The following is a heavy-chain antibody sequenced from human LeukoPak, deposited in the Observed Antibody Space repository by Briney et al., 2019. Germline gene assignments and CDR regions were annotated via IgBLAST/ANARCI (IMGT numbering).Heavy chain of an antibody. CDR3: AKGGYCSSTSCYVGWFDP. D-gene: IGHD2-2*01. Sequence: GGSLRLSCAASGFTFINAWMSWVRQAPGKGLEWVGHIRGKTDGGTTDYAAPVKGRFTISRDNSKNTLFLQMNSLRAEDTAVYYCAKGGYCSSTSCYVGWFDPWGQGTLVTVSS. J-gene: IGHJ5*02. CDR1: GFTFINAW. V-gene: IGHV3-15*01. CDR2: IRGKTDGGTT.